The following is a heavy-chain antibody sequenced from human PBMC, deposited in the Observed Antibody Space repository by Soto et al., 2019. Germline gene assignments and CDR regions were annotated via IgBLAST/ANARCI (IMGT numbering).Heavy chain of an antibody. CDR1: GFTFNNYW. J-gene: IGHJ4*02. CDR2: IKYVATSK. CDR3: ARGALGSYYFDY. D-gene: IGHD3-16*01. V-gene: IGHV3-74*01. Sequence: EVQLVESGGGLFQPGGSLSLSCPPSGFTFNNYWIHWAREAPGRGLVWVSGIKYVATSKNYADSVKGRFSISRDNAKNTVYLQMSSLRGDDTAVYYCARGALGSYYFDYWGQGTLVTVSS.